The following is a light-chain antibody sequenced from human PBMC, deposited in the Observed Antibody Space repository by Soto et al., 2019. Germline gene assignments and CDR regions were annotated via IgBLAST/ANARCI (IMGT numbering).Light chain of an antibody. V-gene: IGLV2-8*01. CDR1: SSDVGGYDY. CDR2: EVN. CDR3: SSYAGSVL. Sequence: QSALTQPPSASGSPGQSVTISCTGTSSDVGGYDYVSWYQQHPGKAPKLMIYEVNKRPSGVPDRFSGSKSGNTASLTVSGLQAEDEADYYCSSYAGSVLFDGGTKVTVL. J-gene: IGLJ2*01.